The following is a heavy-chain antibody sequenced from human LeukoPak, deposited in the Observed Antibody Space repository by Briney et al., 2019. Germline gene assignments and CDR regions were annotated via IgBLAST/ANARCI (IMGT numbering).Heavy chain of an antibody. CDR3: AKAHYSADYCSSSSCQTSWFDP. Sequence: GGSLRLSCAASGFTFSSYGMHWVRQAPGKGLEWVAVIWYDGSLKYYGDSVKGRFTISRDNSKNTLYLQMNSLRAEDTAVYYCAKAHYSADYCSSSSCQTSWFDPWGQGTLLTVSP. CDR1: GFTFSSYG. J-gene: IGHJ5*02. D-gene: IGHD2-2*01. V-gene: IGHV3-33*06. CDR2: IWYDGSLK.